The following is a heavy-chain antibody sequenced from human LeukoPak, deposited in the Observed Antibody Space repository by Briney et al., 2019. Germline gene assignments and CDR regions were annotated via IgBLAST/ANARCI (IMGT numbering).Heavy chain of an antibody. J-gene: IGHJ6*02. CDR2: IYTSGYT. CDR1: GVSISSHS. D-gene: IGHD5-18*01. V-gene: IGHV4-4*08. CDR3: ARARGYSYGAPNYGMDV. Sequence: SETLSLTCTVSGVSISSHSWSWVRQPPGKGLEWIGYIYTSGYTNYNPSLKSRLPMSVDTSKNQFSLKLSSVTAADTAVYYCARARGYSYGAPNYGMDVWGQGTTVTVSS.